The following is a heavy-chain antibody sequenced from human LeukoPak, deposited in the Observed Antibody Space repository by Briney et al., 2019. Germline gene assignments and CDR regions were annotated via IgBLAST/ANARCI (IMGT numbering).Heavy chain of an antibody. D-gene: IGHD6-13*01. CDR2: ISNDGNNK. V-gene: IGHV3-30*18. Sequence: GGPLRLSCAASGFTFSSAVMHWVRQAPGKGLEWVAVISNDGNNKYYADSVRGRFTISRDNSKNTLYVQMNSLRAEDTAVYYCAKEVIAAGGNLEYWGQGTLVTVSS. CDR3: AKEVIAAGGNLEY. J-gene: IGHJ4*02. CDR1: GFTFSSAV.